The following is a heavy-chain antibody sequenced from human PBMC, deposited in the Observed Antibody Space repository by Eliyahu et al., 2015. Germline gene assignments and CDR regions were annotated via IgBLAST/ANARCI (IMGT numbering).Heavy chain of an antibody. CDR1: XFTFSGYS. CDR2: ISDNSARI. Sequence: EMQLVESGGVLVKPGGSLRLSCAASXFTFSGYSMNWVRRAPGKGLEWVSSISDNSARIYYADSVKGRFTISRDNAKNSLYLQMDSLRADDTALYYCTKSDHGYWFDPWGQGTLVTVSS. V-gene: IGHV3-21*06. CDR3: TKSDHGYWFDP. J-gene: IGHJ5*02. D-gene: IGHD1-14*01.